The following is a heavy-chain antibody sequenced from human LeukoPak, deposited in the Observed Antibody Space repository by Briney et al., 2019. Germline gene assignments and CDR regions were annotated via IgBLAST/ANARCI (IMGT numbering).Heavy chain of an antibody. CDR1: GGTFSSYA. CDR3: ARGWRGDYDAFDI. D-gene: IGHD4-17*01. V-gene: IGHV1-69*06. CDR2: IIPIFGTA. Sequence: SVKVSCKASGGTFSSYAITWVRQAPGQGLEWMGGIIPIFGTANYAQKFQGRVTITADKSTSTAYMELSSLRSEDTAVYYCARGWRGDYDAFDIWGQGTMVTVSS. J-gene: IGHJ3*02.